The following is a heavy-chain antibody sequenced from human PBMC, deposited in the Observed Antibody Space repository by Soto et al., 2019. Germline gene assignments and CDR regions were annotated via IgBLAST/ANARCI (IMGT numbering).Heavy chain of an antibody. CDR2: IYSGGST. CDR1: GFTVSSNY. CDR3: ARGGNNYYYGMDV. V-gene: IGHV3-53*01. J-gene: IGHJ6*02. Sequence: GGSLRLSCAASGFTVSSNYMSWVRQAPGKGLEWVSVIYSGGSTYYADSVKGRFTISRDNSKNTLYLQMNSLRAEDTAVYYCARGGNNYYYGMDVWGQGTTVTVSS.